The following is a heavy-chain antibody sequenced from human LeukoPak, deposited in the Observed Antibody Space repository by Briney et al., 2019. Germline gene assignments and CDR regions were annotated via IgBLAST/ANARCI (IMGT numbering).Heavy chain of an antibody. CDR3: AKDGAPYPSYYFDY. V-gene: IGHV3-30*02. CDR1: GFTFSSYG. CDR2: IRYDGSNK. Sequence: GGSLRLSGAGSGFTFSSYGLHWVRQAPGKGLGGVAFIRYDGSNKYYADSVKGRFTISRDNSKNTLYLQMNSLRAEDTAVYYCAKDGAPYPSYYFDYWGQGTLVTVSS. D-gene: IGHD3-16*01. J-gene: IGHJ4*02.